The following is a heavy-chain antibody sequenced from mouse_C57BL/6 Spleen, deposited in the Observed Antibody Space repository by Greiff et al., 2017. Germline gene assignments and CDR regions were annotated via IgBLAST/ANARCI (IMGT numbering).Heavy chain of an antibody. D-gene: IGHD2-4*01. V-gene: IGHV1-69*01. Sequence: VQLQQPGAELVMPGASVKLSCKASGYTFTSYWMHWVKQRPGQGLEWIGEIDPSDSSTNYNQKFKGKSTMTVDKSSSTAYMQLSSLTSEDSAVYYCARGGDYDYPFAYWGQGTLVTVSA. CDR1: GYTFTSYW. CDR3: ARGGDYDYPFAY. CDR2: IDPSDSST. J-gene: IGHJ3*01.